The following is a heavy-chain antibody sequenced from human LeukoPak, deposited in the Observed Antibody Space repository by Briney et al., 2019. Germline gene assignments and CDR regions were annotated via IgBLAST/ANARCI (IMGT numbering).Heavy chain of an antibody. V-gene: IGHV3-48*04. CDR3: VSFYETY. CDR2: ISSSSSTI. D-gene: IGHD2/OR15-2a*01. J-gene: IGHJ4*02. Sequence: GGSLRLSCAASGFTFSSYSMNWVRQAPGKGLEWVSYISSSSSTIYYADSVKGRFTISKDNAKNTVYLQMNNLRAEDTAVYYCVSFYETYWGRGTLVTVSS. CDR1: GFTFSSYS.